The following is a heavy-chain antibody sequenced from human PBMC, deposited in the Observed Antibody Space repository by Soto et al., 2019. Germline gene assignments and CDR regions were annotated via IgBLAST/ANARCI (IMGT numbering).Heavy chain of an antibody. V-gene: IGHV4-30-2*01. J-gene: IGHJ4*02. Sequence: TLSLTSAVSGGSISSGGYSWSWIRQPPGKGLEWIGYIYHSGSTYYNPSLKSRVTISVDRSKNQFSLKLSSVTAADTAVYYCARDRGIGLFDYWGQGTLVTVSS. CDR3: ARDRGIGLFDY. CDR1: GGSISSGGYS. D-gene: IGHD3-10*01. CDR2: IYHSGST.